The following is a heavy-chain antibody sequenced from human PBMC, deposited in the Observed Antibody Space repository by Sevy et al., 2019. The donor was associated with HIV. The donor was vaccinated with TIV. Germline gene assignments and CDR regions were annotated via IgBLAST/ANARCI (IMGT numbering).Heavy chain of an antibody. D-gene: IGHD2-15*01. CDR2: ISGSGGST. Sequence: GGSLRLSCAASGFTFSSYAMSWVRQAPGKGLEWVSAISGSGGSTYYADSVKGRFTISRDNSKNTLYLQMNSLRAEDTAVYYCAKDDCSGGSCHEWFDPWGQGTLVTVSS. V-gene: IGHV3-23*01. J-gene: IGHJ5*02. CDR3: AKDDCSGGSCHEWFDP. CDR1: GFTFSSYA.